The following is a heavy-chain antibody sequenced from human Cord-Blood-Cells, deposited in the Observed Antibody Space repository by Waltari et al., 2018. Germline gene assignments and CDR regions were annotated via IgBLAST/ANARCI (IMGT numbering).Heavy chain of an antibody. D-gene: IGHD3-9*01. J-gene: IGHJ4*02. V-gene: IGHV4-59*01. CDR3: ASVTYYDILTGYYYFDY. Sequence: QVQLQESGPGLVKPSETLSLTCTVSGGPISSYDWSWIRQTPGKGLEWIGYIYYSGSTNYNPSLKSRVTISVDTSKNQFSLKLSSVTAADTAVYYCASVTYYDILTGYYYFDYWGQGTLVTVSS. CDR2: IYYSGST. CDR1: GGPISSYD.